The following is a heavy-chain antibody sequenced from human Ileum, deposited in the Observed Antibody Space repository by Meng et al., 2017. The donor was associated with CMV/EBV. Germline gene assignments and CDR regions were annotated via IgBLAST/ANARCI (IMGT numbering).Heavy chain of an antibody. CDR2: MYFSGIA. CDR1: GDPISSGSHS. CDR3: ARDLTNKWFYY. D-gene: IGHD1-26*01. J-gene: IGHJ4*02. Sequence: QLQESGPRLLKPAETLSLTCTASGDPISSGSHSWAWFRQPPGKRLEWIGSMYFSGIADYNPSLKSRVTISLHATQKQFSLRLTSVTAADSAVYFCARDLTNKWFYYWGQGTLVTVSS. V-gene: IGHV4-39*07.